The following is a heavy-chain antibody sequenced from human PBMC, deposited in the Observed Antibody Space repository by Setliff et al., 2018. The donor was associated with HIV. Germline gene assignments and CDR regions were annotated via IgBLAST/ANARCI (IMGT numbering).Heavy chain of an antibody. V-gene: IGHV4-61*09. D-gene: IGHD3-22*01. CDR2: ICTSGST. CDR3: ARETYYYDASGPPSGYYMDV. CDR1: GYSISSGYY. Sequence: SETLSLTCAVSGYSISSGYYWGWIRQPAGRGLEWIGHICTSGSTDYNPSLKSRLTISLHTSKNQFSLKLSSVTAADTAVYFCARETYYYDASGPPSGYYMDVWGKGTTVTVS. J-gene: IGHJ6*03.